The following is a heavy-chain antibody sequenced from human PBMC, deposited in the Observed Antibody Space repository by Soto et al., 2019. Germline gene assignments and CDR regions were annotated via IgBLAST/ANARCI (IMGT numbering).Heavy chain of an antibody. D-gene: IGHD3-10*01. V-gene: IGHV4-31*03. Sequence: QVQLQESGPGLVKPSQTLSLTCTVSGGSISSGGYYWGWIRQHPGKGLGWIGYIYYSGSTYFNPSLKSRVTISVDTSKNQFTLKLSSVTVADTAVYYCARVNYGSGSDYYFDYWGQGTLVTVSS. CDR1: GGSISSGGYY. J-gene: IGHJ4*02. CDR2: IYYSGST. CDR3: ARVNYGSGSDYYFDY.